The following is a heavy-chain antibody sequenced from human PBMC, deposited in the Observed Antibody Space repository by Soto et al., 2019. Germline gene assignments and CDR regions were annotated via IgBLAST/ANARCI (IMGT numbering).Heavy chain of an antibody. CDR2: IIPIFGTA. Sequence: PVKVSCKASGATFSSYASSWVRQAPGQGLEWMGGIIPIFGTANYAKKFKGRVPITADESTSTAYMELSSLRSEDTAVYYYARTGRQLAYYIDFWGQGTLVTVSS. CDR1: GATFSSYA. CDR3: ARTGRQLAYYIDF. J-gene: IGHJ4*02. V-gene: IGHV1-69*13. D-gene: IGHD6-13*01.